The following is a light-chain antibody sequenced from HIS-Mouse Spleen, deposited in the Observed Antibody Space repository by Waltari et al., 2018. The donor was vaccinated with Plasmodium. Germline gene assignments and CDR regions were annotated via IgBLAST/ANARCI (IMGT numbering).Light chain of an antibody. CDR2: EGS. Sequence: QSAPTQPASASVSSGQSITIPCTGTSIDSGSFNLFSWYQHHPGKAPKLMVYEGSKRPSGVSNRFSGSKSGNTASLTISGLQAEDEADYYCCSYAGSRMVFGGGTKLTVL. CDR1: SIDSGSFNL. V-gene: IGLV2-23*01. CDR3: CSYAGSRMV. J-gene: IGLJ2*01.